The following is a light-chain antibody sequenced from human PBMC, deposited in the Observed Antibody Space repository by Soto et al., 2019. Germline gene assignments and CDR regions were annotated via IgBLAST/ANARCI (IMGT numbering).Light chain of an antibody. V-gene: IGKV3-11*01. J-gene: IGKJ4*01. CDR3: QQRSTWPLT. Sequence: NVFTPSSATLSLSAGEKATLSCKASQRFVTYLAWYQHKPGQAPRLLIYDASNRATGIPARFSGSGSGTDFTLSISSLEPEDFAVYYCQQRSTWPLTFGGGTKVEIK. CDR2: DAS. CDR1: QRFVTY.